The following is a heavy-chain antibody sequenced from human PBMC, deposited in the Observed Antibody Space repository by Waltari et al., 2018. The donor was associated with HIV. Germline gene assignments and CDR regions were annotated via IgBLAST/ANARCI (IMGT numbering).Heavy chain of an antibody. CDR1: GFTFSPYE. Sequence: EVRVVESGGGLVQPGGSLSLSCVPSGFTFSPYEMNWVRQAPGKGLEWVSYISSSGSTIYYADSVKGRFTISRDNAKNSLYLQMNSLRAEDTAVYFGARDGSSYYGLDYWGRGTLVTVSS. CDR3: ARDGSSYYGLDY. J-gene: IGHJ4*02. V-gene: IGHV3-48*03. D-gene: IGHD1-26*01. CDR2: ISSSGSTI.